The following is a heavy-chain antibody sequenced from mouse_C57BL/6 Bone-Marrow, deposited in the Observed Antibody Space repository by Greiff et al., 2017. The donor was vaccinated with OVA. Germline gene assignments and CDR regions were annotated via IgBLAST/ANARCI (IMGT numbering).Heavy chain of an antibody. V-gene: IGHV1-61*01. CDR3: ARDDGSRNVGGPWYIDV. CDR2: IYPSDSET. Sequence: VKQSCKASGYTFTSYWMDWVKQRPGQGLEWIGNIYPSDSETHYNQKFKDKATLTVDKSSSTAYMQLSSLTSEDSAVYYGARDDGSRNVGGPWYIDVWGTGTTVTVSS. D-gene: IGHD1-1*01. CDR1: GYTFTSYW. J-gene: IGHJ1*03.